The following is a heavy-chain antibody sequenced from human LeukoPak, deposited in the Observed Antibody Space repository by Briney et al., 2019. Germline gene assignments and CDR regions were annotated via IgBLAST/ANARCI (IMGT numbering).Heavy chain of an antibody. V-gene: IGHV4-39*01. D-gene: IGHD2-8*01. J-gene: IGHJ4*02. CDR1: GGSISSSSYY. CDR2: IYYSGST. CDR3: ARSLCTNGVCYKYFDY. Sequence: SETLSLTCTVSGGSISSSSYYWGWIRQPPGKGLEWIGSIYYSGSTYYNPSLKSRVTLSVDTSKNQFSLKLSSVTAADTAVYYCARSLCTNGVCYKYFDYWGQGTLVTVSS.